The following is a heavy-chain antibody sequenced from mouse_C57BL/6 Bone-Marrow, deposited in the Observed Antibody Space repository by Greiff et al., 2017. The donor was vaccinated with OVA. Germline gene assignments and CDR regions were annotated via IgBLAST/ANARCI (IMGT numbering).Heavy chain of an antibody. Sequence: VQLQQSVAELVRPGASVKLSCTASGFNIKNTYMHWVKQRPEQGLEWIGRIDPANGNTKYAPKFQGKATITAATSSNTAYLQLSSLTSEDTAIYDCARGVGRGRLGWFAYWGQGTLVTVSA. D-gene: IGHD4-1*01. CDR2: IDPANGNT. CDR3: ARGVGRGRLGWFAY. J-gene: IGHJ3*01. V-gene: IGHV14-3*01. CDR1: GFNIKNTY.